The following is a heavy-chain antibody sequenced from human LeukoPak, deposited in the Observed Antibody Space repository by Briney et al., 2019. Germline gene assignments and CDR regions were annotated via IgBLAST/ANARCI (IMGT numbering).Heavy chain of an antibody. D-gene: IGHD2-2*01. CDR3: ARGRCSSTSCYPYNWFDP. V-gene: IGHV1-8*01. CDR2: MNPNSGNT. J-gene: IGHJ5*02. CDR1: GYTFTSCD. Sequence: ASVKVSCKASGYTFTSCDINWVRQATGQGLEWMGWMNPNSGNTGYAQKFQGRVTMTRNTSISTAYMELSSLRSEDTAVYYCARGRCSSTSCYPYNWFDPWGQGTLVTVSS.